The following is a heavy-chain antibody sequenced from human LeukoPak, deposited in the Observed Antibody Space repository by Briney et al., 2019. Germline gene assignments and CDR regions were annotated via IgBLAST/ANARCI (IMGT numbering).Heavy chain of an antibody. D-gene: IGHD4-17*01. J-gene: IGHJ4*02. CDR3: ARTTSLTASGYDY. Sequence: ASVKVSCKTSGYTFTSYHINWVRQATGQGLEWMGWMNPYSGDRGYAQKFQGRDSITSDTSISTAYMELSSLRSEDTAVYFCARTTSLTASGYDYWGQGTLVTVSS. CDR2: MNPYSGDR. CDR1: GYTFTSYH. V-gene: IGHV1-8*03.